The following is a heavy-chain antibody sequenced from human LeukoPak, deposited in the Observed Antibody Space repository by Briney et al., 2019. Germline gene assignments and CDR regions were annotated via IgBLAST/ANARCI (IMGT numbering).Heavy chain of an antibody. CDR3: ARWSVVVVAARVYNWFDP. CDR2: MNPDSGNT. CDR1: GYTFTSYD. J-gene: IGHJ5*02. D-gene: IGHD2-15*01. V-gene: IGHV1-8*03. Sequence: GASVKVSCKASGYTFTSYDINWVRQATGQELEWMGWMNPDSGNTGYAQKFQGRVTITRNTSISTAYMELSSLRPEDTAVYYCARWSVVVVAARVYNWFDPWGQGTLVTVSS.